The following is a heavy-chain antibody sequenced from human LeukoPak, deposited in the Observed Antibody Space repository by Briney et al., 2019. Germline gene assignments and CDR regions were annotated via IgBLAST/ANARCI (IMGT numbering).Heavy chain of an antibody. CDR1: GFTFSDYY. CDR3: ARAMVRGVIPPWFDP. V-gene: IGHV3-11*01. CDR2: ISSSGSTI. J-gene: IGHJ5*02. D-gene: IGHD3-10*01. Sequence: GGSLRLSCAASGFTFSDYYMSWIRQAPGKGLEWVSYISSSGSTIYYADSVKGRFTISRDNAKNSLYLQMNSLRAEDTAVYYCARAMVRGVIPPWFDPWGQGTLVTVSS.